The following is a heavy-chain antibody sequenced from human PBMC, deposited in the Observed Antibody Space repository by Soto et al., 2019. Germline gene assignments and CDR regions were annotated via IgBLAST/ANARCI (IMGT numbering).Heavy chain of an antibody. CDR2: IITVFRTT. CDR3: ARGDSRGYVVDV. J-gene: IGHJ6*02. CDR1: GGKFSTDV. Sequence: QAQLVQSGPEVKKPGSSVKVSCKSSGGKFSTDVFTWVRQAPGQGLEWMGGIITVFRTTMYAQNFQDRVTLSADESTSTAFREVRGLRSEDTAVYYCARGDSRGYVVDVWGPGTTVTVSS. V-gene: IGHV1-69*12. D-gene: IGHD1-26*01.